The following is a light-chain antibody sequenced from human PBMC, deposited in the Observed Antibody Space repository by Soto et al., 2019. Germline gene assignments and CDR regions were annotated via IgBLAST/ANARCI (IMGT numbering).Light chain of an antibody. CDR1: NSDIGGYNY. J-gene: IGLJ2*01. CDR3: SSSTSRSTLGV. Sequence: QSALTQPASVSGSPGQSITISCTGTNSDIGGYNYVSWYQQHPGKAPKLMIYDVSNRPSGVSYRFSGSKSGNTASLTISGLQAEDEAYYYCSSSTSRSTLGVFGGGTKLTVL. V-gene: IGLV2-14*03. CDR2: DVS.